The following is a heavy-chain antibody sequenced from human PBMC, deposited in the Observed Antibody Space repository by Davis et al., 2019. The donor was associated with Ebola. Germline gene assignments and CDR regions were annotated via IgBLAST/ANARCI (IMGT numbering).Heavy chain of an antibody. J-gene: IGHJ4*02. V-gene: IGHV3-74*01. Sequence: HTGGSLRLSCAASGFTFSIYWMHWVRHAPGKGLVWVSRINSDGSTTSYADSVKGRLTISRDNAKNTLYLQMNSLRADDTAVYYCAKTVGGPYFFDYWGQGTLVTVSS. CDR1: GFTFSIYW. D-gene: IGHD6-19*01. CDR2: INSDGSTT. CDR3: AKTVGGPYFFDY.